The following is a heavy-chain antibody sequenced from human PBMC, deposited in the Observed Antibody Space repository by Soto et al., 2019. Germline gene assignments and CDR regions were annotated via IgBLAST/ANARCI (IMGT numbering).Heavy chain of an antibody. CDR2: ISGYNSNT. Sequence: QVQLVQSGADVKKPGASVKVSCKASGYTFTSFGINWVRQAPGQGLEWMGWISGYNSNTNYAQNLQDRVTMTRDTSTSTAYMELISLRSDDTAVYYCARPTDFYYYAMDFWGQVTTVTVSS. J-gene: IGHJ6*02. CDR3: ARPTDFYYYAMDF. CDR1: GYTFTSFG. V-gene: IGHV1-18*01.